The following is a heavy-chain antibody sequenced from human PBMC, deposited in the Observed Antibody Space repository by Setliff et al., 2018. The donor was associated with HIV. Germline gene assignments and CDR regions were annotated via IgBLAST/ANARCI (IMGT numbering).Heavy chain of an antibody. V-gene: IGHV1-69*06. J-gene: IGHJ6*03. Sequence: SVKVSCKASGGTFSSYAISWVRQAPGQGLEWMGRIIPIFGTANYAQKFQGRVTITADKSTSTAYMELSSLRSEDTAVYYCARNPQPTGTPDYYHYHYMDVWGKGTTVTVSS. CDR3: ARNPQPTGTPDYYHYHYMDV. CDR1: GGTFSSYA. CDR2: IIPIFGTA. D-gene: IGHD1-1*01.